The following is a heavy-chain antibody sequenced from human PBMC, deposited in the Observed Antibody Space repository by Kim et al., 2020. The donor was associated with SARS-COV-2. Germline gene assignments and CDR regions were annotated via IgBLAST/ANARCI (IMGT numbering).Heavy chain of an antibody. CDR1: GFTFRDYD. CDR2: ISWSGDIV. J-gene: IGHJ5*01. D-gene: IGHD3-10*01. V-gene: IGHV3-9*01. Sequence: GGSLRLSCEASGFTFRDYDMYWIRQAPRKGLEWLSYISWSGDIVGYADSVKGRFTISRDNAKKTLYLQMTNLRAEDTALYYCVRADSAGCRFGSRFDS. CDR3: VRADSAGCRFGSRFDS.